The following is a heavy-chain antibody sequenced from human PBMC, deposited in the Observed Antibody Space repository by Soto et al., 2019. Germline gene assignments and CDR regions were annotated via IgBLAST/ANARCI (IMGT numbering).Heavy chain of an antibody. J-gene: IGHJ4*02. D-gene: IGHD3-9*01. V-gene: IGHV4-39*01. CDR2: IYYSGST. Sequence: SETLSLTCTVSGGSISSSSYYWGWIRQPPGKGLEWIGSIYYSGSTYYNPSLKSRVTISVDTSKDQFSLKLSSVTAADTAVYYCAPFDWLTHYWGQGTLVTVSS. CDR3: APFDWLTHY. CDR1: GGSISSSSYY.